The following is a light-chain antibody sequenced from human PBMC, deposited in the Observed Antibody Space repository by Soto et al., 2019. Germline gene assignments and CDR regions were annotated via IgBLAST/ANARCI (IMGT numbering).Light chain of an antibody. CDR3: EAWDGSLSGRFV. V-gene: IGLV1-47*02. CDR2: TNN. J-gene: IGLJ1*01. CDR1: SSNIGSNS. Sequence: QSVLTKPPSASGTPGQWVTMSCSGISSNIGSNSVYWYQQLPGTAPKLLIYTNNHRPAGVPDRFSGSKSGTSGSLAIRGLRSEDEADYFWEAWDGSLSGRFVFGTGTKLTVL.